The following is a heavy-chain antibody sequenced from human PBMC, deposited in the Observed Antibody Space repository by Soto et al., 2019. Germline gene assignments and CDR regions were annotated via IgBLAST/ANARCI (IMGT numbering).Heavy chain of an antibody. CDR1: GFTFSSYA. J-gene: IGHJ4*02. CDR3: AKNRVYHTYYFDY. D-gene: IGHD6-13*01. Sequence: GVSLRLSCAASGFTFSSYAMSWVRQAPGKGLEWVSAISGSGGSTYYADSVKGRFTISRDNSKNTLYLQMNSRRAEDTAVYYSAKNRVYHTYYFDYWRQGTLVTVSS. CDR2: ISGSGGST. V-gene: IGHV3-23*01.